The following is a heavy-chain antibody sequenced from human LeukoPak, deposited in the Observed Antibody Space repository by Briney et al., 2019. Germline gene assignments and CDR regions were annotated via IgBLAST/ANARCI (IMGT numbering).Heavy chain of an antibody. J-gene: IGHJ4*02. CDR1: GFTFSHYW. CDR2: INGDGRTT. D-gene: IGHD1-20*01. V-gene: IGHV3-74*01. Sequence: GGSLRLSCVGSGFTFSHYWLYWVRQTPGKGLVWVSGINGDGRTTRHADSVKGRFTISRDNAKNTLYLQMNGLRVEDTGVYYCATYNWKFEADYWGQGTLVTVSS. CDR3: ATYNWKFEADY.